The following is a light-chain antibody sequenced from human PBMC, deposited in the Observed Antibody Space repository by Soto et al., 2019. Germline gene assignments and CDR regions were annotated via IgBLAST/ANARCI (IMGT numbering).Light chain of an antibody. CDR1: PGVSRN. V-gene: IGKV3D-15*01. CDR2: NAS. J-gene: IGKJ2*01. CDR3: QQYGSSLMYT. Sequence: EIVMTQSPATLSVSPGERATLSCRASPGVSRNLAWYQHKPGQAPRLLIYNASTRATGIPARFSGSGSGTEFALTVSRLEPEDFAVYYCQQYGSSLMYTFGQGTKVDIK.